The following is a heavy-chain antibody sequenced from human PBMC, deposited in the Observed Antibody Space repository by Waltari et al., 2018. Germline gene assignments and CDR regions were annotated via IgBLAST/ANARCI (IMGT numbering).Heavy chain of an antibody. CDR1: GLPLSNYW. Sequence: EVQLVEYGGGLVQPGGSLRLSCAAPGLPLSNYWMSWVRQAPGKGPEWVANIMTDGREEYYVDSVRGRFTISRDNAKNSLYLQMNSLRPEDTAVYYCVRDQWFAFDIWGQGTMVTVSS. CDR3: VRDQWFAFDI. CDR2: IMTDGREE. V-gene: IGHV3-7*01. D-gene: IGHD3-22*01. J-gene: IGHJ3*02.